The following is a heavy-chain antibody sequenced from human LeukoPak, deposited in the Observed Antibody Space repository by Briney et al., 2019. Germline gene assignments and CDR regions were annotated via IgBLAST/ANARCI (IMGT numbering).Heavy chain of an antibody. Sequence: PSETLSPTCTLFGASISSYYWSWIRQPPGKGREWAGYTYYSGSTNYNPSLKSRVTISVDTSKNQFSLKLSSVTAADTAVYYCARALYYYDSSATSDYYYYMDVWGKGTTVTVSS. CDR2: TYYSGST. D-gene: IGHD3-22*01. V-gene: IGHV4-59*01. CDR1: GASISSYY. CDR3: ARALYYYDSSATSDYYYYMDV. J-gene: IGHJ6*03.